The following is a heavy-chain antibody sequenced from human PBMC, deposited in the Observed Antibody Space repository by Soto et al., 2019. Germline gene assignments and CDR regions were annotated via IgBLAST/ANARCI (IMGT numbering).Heavy chain of an antibody. CDR2: INMDGSST. J-gene: IGHJ4*02. V-gene: IGHV3-74*01. Sequence: EVQLVESGGGLVQPGGSLRLSCAASGFTFSGDWMHWVRQAAGKGLVWVSRINMDGSSTNYADSVKGRFTISRDNAKNTLYLQMNSLRVDDTAVHCCARGPRSLYHHDCWGQGALVTVSS. CDR3: ARGPRSLYHHDC. CDR1: GFTFSGDW. D-gene: IGHD2-2*01.